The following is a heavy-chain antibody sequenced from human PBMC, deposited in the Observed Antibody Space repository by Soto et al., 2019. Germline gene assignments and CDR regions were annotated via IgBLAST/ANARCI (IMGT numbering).Heavy chain of an antibody. V-gene: IGHV3-7*01. Sequence: GGSLRLSCAASGFTIRSFWMTWVRQAPGKGLEWVANIKQDGSEKYYVDSVKGRFTISRDNAKNSLYLQMDSLRAEDTAMYYCARYDFWSGYSPYWGRGTLVTVSS. CDR3: ARYDFWSGYSPY. J-gene: IGHJ4*02. CDR2: IKQDGSEK. CDR1: GFTIRSFW. D-gene: IGHD3-3*01.